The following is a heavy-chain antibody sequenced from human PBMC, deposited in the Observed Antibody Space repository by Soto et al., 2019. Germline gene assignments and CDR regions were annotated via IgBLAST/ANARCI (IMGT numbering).Heavy chain of an antibody. V-gene: IGHV3-7*01. Sequence: GSLRLSCAASGFTFSSYWMTWVRQAPGKGLEWVANIKEDGSDKYYVDSVKGRFTISRDNAKNSLYLQMNSLRAEDTAVYFCTRDMNVWGQGTTVTVSS. CDR3: TRDMNV. CDR2: IKEDGSDK. CDR1: GFTFSSYW. J-gene: IGHJ6*02.